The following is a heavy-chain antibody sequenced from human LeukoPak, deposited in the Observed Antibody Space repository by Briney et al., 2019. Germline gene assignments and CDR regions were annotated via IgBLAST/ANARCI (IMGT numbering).Heavy chain of an antibody. CDR2: ISNDGSIT. J-gene: IGHJ4*02. CDR3: AKSKSPYPMDYIFDF. Sequence: GGSPRLSCAASGFTFSSYGMHWVRQAPGKGLEWVAVISNDGSITKYGDSVKGRSTISRDNSKNTLYVQMNSLRTDDAAVYYCAKSKSPYPMDYIFDFWGQGTLVTVSS. V-gene: IGHV3-30*18. D-gene: IGHD4-11*01. CDR1: GFTFSSYG.